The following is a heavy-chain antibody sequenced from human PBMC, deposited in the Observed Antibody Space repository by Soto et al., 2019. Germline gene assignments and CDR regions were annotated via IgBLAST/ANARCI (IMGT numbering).Heavy chain of an antibody. Sequence: GESLKISCKGSGYSFTSYWIGWVRQMPGKGLEWMGIIYPGDSDTRYSPSFQGQVTISAAKSISTAYLQWSSLKASDTAMYYCARQAYSGYDYLVRDAFDIWGQGTMVTVSS. J-gene: IGHJ3*02. CDR1: GYSFTSYW. V-gene: IGHV5-51*01. CDR3: ARQAYSGYDYLVRDAFDI. CDR2: IYPGDSDT. D-gene: IGHD5-12*01.